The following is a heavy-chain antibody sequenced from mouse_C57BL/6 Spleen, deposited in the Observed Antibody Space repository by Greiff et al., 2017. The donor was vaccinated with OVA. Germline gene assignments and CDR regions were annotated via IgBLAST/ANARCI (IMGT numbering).Heavy chain of an antibody. Sequence: EVQLQQSGPELVKPGASVKISCKASGYTFTDYYMNWVKQSHGKSLEWIGDINPNNGGTSYNQKFKGKATLTVDKSSSTAYMELRSLTSEDSAVYYCARRPYDYDIFYVWGTGTTVTVSS. J-gene: IGHJ1*03. CDR1: GYTFTDYY. V-gene: IGHV1-26*01. D-gene: IGHD2-4*01. CDR3: ARRPYDYDIFYV. CDR2: INPNNGGT.